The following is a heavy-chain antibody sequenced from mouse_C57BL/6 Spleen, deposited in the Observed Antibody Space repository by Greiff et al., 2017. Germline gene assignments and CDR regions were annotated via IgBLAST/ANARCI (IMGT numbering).Heavy chain of an antibody. CDR1: GFTFNTYA. Sequence: EVQLVESGGGLVQPKGSLKLSCAASGFTFNTYAMHWVRQAPGKGLEWVARIRSKSSNDATYYADSVKDRFTISRDDSQSMLYLQMNNLKTEDSAMYYCVRDSSGYLFAYWGQGTLVTVSA. D-gene: IGHD3-2*02. CDR3: VRDSSGYLFAY. V-gene: IGHV10-3*01. CDR2: IRSKSSNDAT. J-gene: IGHJ3*01.